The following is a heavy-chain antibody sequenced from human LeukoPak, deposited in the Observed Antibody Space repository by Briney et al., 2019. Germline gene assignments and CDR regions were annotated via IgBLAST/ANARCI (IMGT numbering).Heavy chain of an antibody. V-gene: IGHV1-2*02. CDR3: ARVAGGYGGRGFDY. D-gene: IGHD4-23*01. CDR2: INPNSGGT. J-gene: IGHJ4*02. CDR1: GYTFTGYY. Sequence: ASVKVCCKASGYTFTGYYMHWVRQAPGQGLEWMGWINPNSGGTNYAQKFQGRVTMTRDTSISTAYMELSRLRSDDTAVYYCARVAGGYGGRGFDYWGQGTLVTVSS.